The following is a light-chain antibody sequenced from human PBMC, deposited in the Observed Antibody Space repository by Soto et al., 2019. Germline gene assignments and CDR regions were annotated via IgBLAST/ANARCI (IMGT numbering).Light chain of an antibody. CDR1: QSITNW. J-gene: IGKJ1*01. CDR2: DAS. Sequence: DIQMTQSPSTLSASVGDRFTITFLAIQSITNWLAWYQQKPGKAPKLLIYDASSLESGVPSRFSGSGSGTEFTLTISSLQPDDFATYYCQQYNSYSPLWTFGQGTKVDIK. V-gene: IGKV1-5*01. CDR3: QQYNSYSPLWT.